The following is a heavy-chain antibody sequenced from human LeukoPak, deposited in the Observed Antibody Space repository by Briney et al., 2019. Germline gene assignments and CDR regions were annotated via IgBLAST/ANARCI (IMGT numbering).Heavy chain of an antibody. D-gene: IGHD3-10*01. V-gene: IGHV1-18*01. J-gene: IGHJ4*02. CDR2: ISPHNGNR. CDR1: GHTFTRYG. CDR3: ARTGYGSGSDYFDF. Sequence: ASVKVSCKTSGHTFTRYGVSWVRQAPGQGLEWMGWISPHNGNRDYAQKFKDRVTMTTDTSTNTVYLELRSLRPDDTAMYYCARTGYGSGSDYFDFWGQGTLVTVSS.